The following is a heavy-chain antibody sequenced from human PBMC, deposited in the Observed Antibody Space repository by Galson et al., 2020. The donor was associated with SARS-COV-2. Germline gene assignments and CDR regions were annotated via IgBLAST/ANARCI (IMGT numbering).Heavy chain of an antibody. V-gene: IGHV3-66*02. Sequence: GGSLRLSCAASGFAVNRNYMFWVRQAPGKGLEWISGIYSGGGISYADSVKGRFTISRDNSKRTVYLRMSSLRVEDTAVYYCAAGSYNVRWGQGTLVTVSS. CDR2: IYSGGGI. CDR3: AAGSYNVR. CDR1: GFAVNRNY. J-gene: IGHJ4*02. D-gene: IGHD1-26*01.